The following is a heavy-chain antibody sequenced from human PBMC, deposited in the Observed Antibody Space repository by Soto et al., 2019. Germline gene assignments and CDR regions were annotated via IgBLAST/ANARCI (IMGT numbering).Heavy chain of an antibody. CDR1: GDSVSSNSAA. CDR2: TYYRSKWYN. V-gene: IGHV6-1*01. D-gene: IGHD1-26*01. CDR3: ARDRGWVGATDYYYYGMDV. J-gene: IGHJ6*02. Sequence: SQTLSLTCAISGDSVSSNSAAWNWIRQSPSRGLEWMGRTYYRSKWYNDYAVSVKSRITINPDTSKNQFSLQLNSVTPEDTAVYYCARDRGWVGATDYYYYGMDVWGQGTTVTVSS.